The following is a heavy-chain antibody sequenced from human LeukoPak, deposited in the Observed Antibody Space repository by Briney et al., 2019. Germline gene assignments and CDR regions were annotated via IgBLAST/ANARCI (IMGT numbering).Heavy chain of an antibody. CDR2: INPNTGRT. J-gene: IGHJ4*02. V-gene: IGHV1-2*02. CDR1: GYTFTDYF. D-gene: IGHD4-23*01. CDR3: ARVKEPTTTTGVSPDYFDY. Sequence: ASVKVSCKASGYTFTDYFIHWVRQSPGQGLEWMGWINPNTGRTTYAQRFRGRITMTRDTSITTPFMELSGLRSDDTAVYYCARVKEPTTTTGVSPDYFDYWGQGTLVTVSS.